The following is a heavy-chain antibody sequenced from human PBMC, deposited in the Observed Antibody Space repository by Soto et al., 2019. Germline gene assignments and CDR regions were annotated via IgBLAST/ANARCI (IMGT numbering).Heavy chain of an antibody. CDR2: IYHSGTT. V-gene: IGHV4-59*01. D-gene: IGHD2-21*01. J-gene: IGHJ4*02. CDR1: GGSINTYS. CDR3: ARVPHLVVFDF. Sequence: TSETLSLTCTVSGGSINTYSWGWIRQPPGKGLEWITYIYHSGTTKYNPSLRSRVTISLDMSKNQFSLRLNSVTAADTAVYYCARVPHLVVFDFWGQGTRVTVSS.